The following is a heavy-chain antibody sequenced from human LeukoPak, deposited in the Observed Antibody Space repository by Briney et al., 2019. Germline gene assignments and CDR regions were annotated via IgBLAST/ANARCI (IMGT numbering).Heavy chain of an antibody. V-gene: IGHV3-23*01. CDR2: ISDSGATS. Sequence: GSLRLSCAASGFTLSSSAMSWVRQAPGKGLEWVAAISDSGATSFYAVSVRGRFTISRDNSKNTLYLQMNSLRAEDTAIYYCGKLAGKTVTVMVVATIDSWGQGTLVTVSS. D-gene: IGHD2-21*01. CDR3: GKLAGKTVTVMVVATIDS. J-gene: IGHJ4*02. CDR1: GFTLSSSA.